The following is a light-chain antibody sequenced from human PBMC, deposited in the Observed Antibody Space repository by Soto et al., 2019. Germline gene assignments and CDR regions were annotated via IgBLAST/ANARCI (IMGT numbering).Light chain of an antibody. CDR2: YDT. J-gene: IGLJ2*01. V-gene: IGLV3-21*04. Sequence: SYELTQPPSVSVAPGKTARITCGGNNIGSKSVHWYQQKPGQAPVLVIYYDTDRPSGIPERFSGSNSGNTVTLTISRVEAGDEADYYCQVWDSSSDHPVVFGGGTKVTVL. CDR3: QVWDSSSDHPVV. CDR1: NIGSKS.